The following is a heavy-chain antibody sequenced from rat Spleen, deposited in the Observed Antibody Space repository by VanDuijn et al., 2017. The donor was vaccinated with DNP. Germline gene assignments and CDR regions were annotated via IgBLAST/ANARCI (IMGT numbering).Heavy chain of an antibody. CDR1: GFTFSDYY. Sequence: EVQLVESGGGLMQSGRSMKLSCAASGFTFSDYYMAWVRQAPTKGLEWVASISTSGGSTYYRDSVKGRFTISRDNAKSTLYLQMNSLRADDTATYYCAGRPPPTRVYVMDAWGQGASVTVSS. V-gene: IGHV5-25*01. J-gene: IGHJ4*01. D-gene: IGHD1-4*01. CDR3: AGRPPPTRVYVMDA. CDR2: ISTSGGST.